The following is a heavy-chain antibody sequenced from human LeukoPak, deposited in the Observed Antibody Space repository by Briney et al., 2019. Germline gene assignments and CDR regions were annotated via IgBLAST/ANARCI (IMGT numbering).Heavy chain of an antibody. CDR2: INKDGSST. J-gene: IGHJ1*01. D-gene: IGHD4-17*01. CDR3: ARPLYGDFAKYFQH. CDR1: GFTFSSYW. Sequence: GGSLRLSCAASGFTFSSYWMHWVRQAPGKGLVWVSHINKDGSSTSYADSVEGRFTISRDNAKNTLYLQMSSLRAEDTALYYCARPLYGDFAKYFQHWGQGTLVTVSS. V-gene: IGHV3-74*01.